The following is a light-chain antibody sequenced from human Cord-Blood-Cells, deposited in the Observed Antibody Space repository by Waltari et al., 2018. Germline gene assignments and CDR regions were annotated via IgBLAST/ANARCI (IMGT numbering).Light chain of an antibody. Sequence: QSALTQPASVSGSPGQSLTISCPGTSSVVGSYNLSSWSQQHPGKAPKLMIYEGSKRPSGVSNRFSGSKSGNTASLTISGLQAEDEADYYCCSYAGSSTFHVVFGGGTKLTVL. CDR3: CSYAGSSTFHVV. J-gene: IGLJ2*01. V-gene: IGLV2-23*03. CDR1: SSVVGSYNL. CDR2: EGS.